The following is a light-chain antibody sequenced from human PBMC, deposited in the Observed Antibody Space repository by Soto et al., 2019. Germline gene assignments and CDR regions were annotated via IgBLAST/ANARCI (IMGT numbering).Light chain of an antibody. Sequence: QSVLTQPPPVSGAPGQRVTISCTGSSSNIGAHYDVHWSQQLPGTAPKLLIYGTSNRPSGVPDRFSGSKSGISASLAIRGLRSEDEGDYYCVSWGDSLSGLVFGTGTKGTVL. V-gene: IGLV1-40*01. CDR2: GTS. J-gene: IGLJ1*01. CDR3: VSWGDSLSGLV. CDR1: SSNIGAHYD.